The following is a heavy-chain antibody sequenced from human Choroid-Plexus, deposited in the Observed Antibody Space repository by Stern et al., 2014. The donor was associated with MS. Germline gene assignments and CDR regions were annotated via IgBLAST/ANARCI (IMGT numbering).Heavy chain of an antibody. D-gene: IGHD6-19*01. CDR2: IDWDDEK. V-gene: IGHV2-70*04. CDR1: GFSLSTTGMR. CDR3: ARLGAVGGLDF. J-gene: IGHJ4*02. Sequence: ESGPALLRPTETLRLTCTFSGFSLSTTGMRVSWIRQPPGKALEWLARIDWDDEKFYNTSLKTRVTISKDTSKNHVVLTTTNVDPVDTATYYCARLGAVGGLDFWGQGTLVTVSS.